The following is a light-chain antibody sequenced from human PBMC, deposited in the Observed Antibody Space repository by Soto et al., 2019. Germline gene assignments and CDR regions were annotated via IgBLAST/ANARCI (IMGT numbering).Light chain of an antibody. CDR3: QQSYSTPRT. CDR2: AAS. J-gene: IGKJ1*01. V-gene: IGKV1-39*01. Sequence: IHLTQSPSSLSASVGDRVTITSRASQSISSYLNWYQQKPGKAPKLLIYAASSLQSGVPSRFSGSGSGTDFTLTISSLQPEDFATYYCQQSYSTPRTFGQGTMVDIK. CDR1: QSISSY.